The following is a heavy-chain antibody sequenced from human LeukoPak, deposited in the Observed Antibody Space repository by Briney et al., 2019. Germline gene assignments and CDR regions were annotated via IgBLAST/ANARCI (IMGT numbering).Heavy chain of an antibody. D-gene: IGHD5-18*01. Sequence: GASVKVSCKASGGTFSSYAISWVRQAPGQGLEWMGGIIPIFGTANYAQKFQGRVTITADESTSTAYMEPSSLRSEDTAVYYCARGVPDTAMVPTDYFDYWGQGTLVTVSS. J-gene: IGHJ4*02. CDR3: ARGVPDTAMVPTDYFDY. CDR1: GGTFSSYA. CDR2: IIPIFGTA. V-gene: IGHV1-69*13.